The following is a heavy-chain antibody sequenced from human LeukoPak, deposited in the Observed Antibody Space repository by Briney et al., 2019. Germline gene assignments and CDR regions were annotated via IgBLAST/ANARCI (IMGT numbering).Heavy chain of an antibody. CDR3: AKDLRSSADSKMGAADY. CDR1: GFTFSDYG. J-gene: IGHJ4*02. V-gene: IGHV3-48*04. Sequence: GESLRLSCAASGFTFSDYGMTWVRQAPGQGLDWVAYISSSGSTIYYADSVKGRFTISRDNAKNSLYLQMNSLRAEDTAVYYCAKDLRSSADSKMGAADYWGQGTLVTVSS. D-gene: IGHD1-26*01. CDR2: ISSSGSTI.